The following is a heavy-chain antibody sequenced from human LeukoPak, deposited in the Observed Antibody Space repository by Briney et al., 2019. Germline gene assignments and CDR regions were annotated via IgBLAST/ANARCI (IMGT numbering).Heavy chain of an antibody. D-gene: IGHD1-26*01. CDR1: GGSISSGSYS. Sequence: PSQTLSLTCTLSGGSISSGSYSWHWLRQPAGTGLEWLGRIYTSGSTNYNPSLKSRLTISVDTSKNQFSLKLSSVTAADTAVYYCARAEWELDDAFDIWGQGTMVTVSS. CDR2: IYTSGST. V-gene: IGHV4-61*02. J-gene: IGHJ3*02. CDR3: ARAEWELDDAFDI.